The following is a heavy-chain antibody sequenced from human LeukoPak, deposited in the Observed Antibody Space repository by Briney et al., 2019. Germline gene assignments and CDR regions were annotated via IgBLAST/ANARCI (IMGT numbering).Heavy chain of an antibody. CDR3: ARTLLGRLCDD. J-gene: IGHJ4*02. V-gene: IGHV4-61*05. CDR2: IYYSGST. CDR1: GGSISSSSYY. D-gene: IGHD2-8*02. Sequence: SETLSLTCTVSGGSISSSSYYWSWIRQPPGKGLEWIGYIYYSGSTNYNPSLKSRVTISLDTSKNQFSLKLNSVTAADTAVYYCARTLLGRLCDDWGEGTLVTVSS.